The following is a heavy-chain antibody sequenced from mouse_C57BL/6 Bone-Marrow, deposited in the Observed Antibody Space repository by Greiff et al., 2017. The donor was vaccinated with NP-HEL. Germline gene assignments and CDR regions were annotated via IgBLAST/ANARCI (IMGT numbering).Heavy chain of an antibody. D-gene: IGHD2-3*01. CDR1: GYTFTDYY. V-gene: IGHV1-26*01. CDR2: LNPNNGGT. J-gene: IGHJ4*01. CDR3: ARGVTTVARYDGYYGNYYAMDY. Sequence: EVQLQQSGPELVKPGASVKISCKASGYTFTDYYMNWVKQSHGKSLEWIGDLNPNNGGTSYNQKFKGKATLTVDKSSSTAYMELRSLTSEDCAVYYCARGVTTVARYDGYYGNYYAMDYWGQGTSVTVSS.